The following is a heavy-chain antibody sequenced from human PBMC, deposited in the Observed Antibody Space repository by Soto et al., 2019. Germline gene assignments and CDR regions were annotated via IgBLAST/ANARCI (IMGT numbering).Heavy chain of an antibody. Sequence: QLQLQESGPGLVKPSETLSLTCNVSGGSISSSRSYWAWFRQPPGKEPEWIANIFYAGNTYYNPSLKSRVTVSVDTSKNQFSLKMDSVTAADTAVYYCARQAAAPGIDLWFDPWGQGILVTVSS. D-gene: IGHD6-13*01. J-gene: IGHJ5*02. CDR1: GGSISSSRSY. CDR2: IFYAGNT. V-gene: IGHV4-39*01. CDR3: ARQAAAPGIDLWFDP.